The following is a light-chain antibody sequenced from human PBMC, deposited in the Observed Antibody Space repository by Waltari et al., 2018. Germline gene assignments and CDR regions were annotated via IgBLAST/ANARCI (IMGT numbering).Light chain of an antibody. V-gene: IGLV2-23*02. Sequence: QSAMTQPASVPGSPGQSITVSCTETSSDVGNYDLVSCYQQHPATAPHLVIYEVSKRPSGVANRFSGSKSGNTASRTSWGHQAEDESYDYCCSYAGIVVFGGGTKLTVL. CDR3: CSYAGIVV. CDR1: SSDVGNYDL. J-gene: IGLJ2*01. CDR2: EVS.